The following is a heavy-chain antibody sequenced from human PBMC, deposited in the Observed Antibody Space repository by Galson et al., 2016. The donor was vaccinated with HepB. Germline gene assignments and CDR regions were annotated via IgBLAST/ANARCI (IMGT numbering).Heavy chain of an antibody. CDR2: IRYDGSND. CDR3: ARDVLRYFDWLLYGGSIYYYYGMDY. CDR1: GFTFSSYG. V-gene: IGHV3-33*01. D-gene: IGHD3-9*01. J-gene: IGHJ6*02. Sequence: SLRLSCAASGFTFSSYGVHWVRQAPGKGLEWVAVIRYDGSNDYSEYSVKGISTFSSDNSKNTLHLQMNILRAEDTAVYYCARDVLRYFDWLLYGGSIYYYYGMDYWGQGTTVTVSS.